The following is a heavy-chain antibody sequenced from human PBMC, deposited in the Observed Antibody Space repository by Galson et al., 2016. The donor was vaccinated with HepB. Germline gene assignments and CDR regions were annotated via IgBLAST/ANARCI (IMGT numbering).Heavy chain of an antibody. CDR1: GFTLNNYA. CDR2: IRERGGDT. J-gene: IGHJ3*02. V-gene: IGHV3-23*01. D-gene: IGHD6-19*01. CDR3: ARGAVYSTGCSNAFDI. Sequence: SLRLSCAASGFTLNNYAMSWVRQAPGKGLEWVSAIRERGGDTHYADSVKGRFSISSDNSKNTLFLQLNSLGAEDTAVYYCARGAVYSTGCSNAFDIWGQGTMVTVSS.